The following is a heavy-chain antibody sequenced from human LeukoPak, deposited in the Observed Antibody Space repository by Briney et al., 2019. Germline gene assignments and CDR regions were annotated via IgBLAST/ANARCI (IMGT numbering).Heavy chain of an antibody. CDR2: IYYSGST. V-gene: IGHV4-59*11. J-gene: IGHJ4*02. D-gene: IGHD3-22*01. CDR1: GGSISSHY. Sequence: PSETLSLTCTVSGGSISSHYWSWIRQPPGKGLEWIGYIYYSGSTNYNPSLKSRVTISVDTSKSQFSLKLSSVTAADTAVYYCARGGDSSGYYFYFDYWGQGTLVTVSS. CDR3: ARGGDSSGYYFYFDY.